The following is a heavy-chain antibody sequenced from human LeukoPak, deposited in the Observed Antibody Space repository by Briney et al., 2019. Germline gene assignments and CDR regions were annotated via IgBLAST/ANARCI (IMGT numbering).Heavy chain of an antibody. CDR3: TRELVRGVIPDWYFDL. CDR1: GFTFGDYA. D-gene: IGHD3-10*01. CDR2: IRSKAYGGTT. V-gene: IGHV3-49*04. J-gene: IGHJ2*01. Sequence: GGSLRLSCTASGFTFGDYAMSWVRQAPGKGLEGVGFIRSKAYGGTTEYAASVKGRFTISRDDSISIAYLQMNSLKTEDTAVYYCTRELVRGVIPDWYFDLWGRGTLVTVSS.